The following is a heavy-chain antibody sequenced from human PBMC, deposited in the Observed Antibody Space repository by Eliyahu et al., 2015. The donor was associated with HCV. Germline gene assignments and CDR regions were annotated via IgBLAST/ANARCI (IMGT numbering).Heavy chain of an antibody. V-gene: IGHV1-18*04. J-gene: IGHJ6*02. CDR2: ISAYNGNT. Sequence: QVQLVQSGAEVKKPGASVKVSCKASGYTFTSYGISWVRQAPGQGLEWMGXISAYNGNTNYAQKLQGRVTMTTDTSTSTAYMELRSLRSDDTAVYYCARDSVRYDYYGSGSPYRGHYYYYGMDVWGQGTTVTVSS. CDR3: ARDSVRYDYYGSGSPYRGHYYYYGMDV. D-gene: IGHD3-10*01. CDR1: GYTFTSYG.